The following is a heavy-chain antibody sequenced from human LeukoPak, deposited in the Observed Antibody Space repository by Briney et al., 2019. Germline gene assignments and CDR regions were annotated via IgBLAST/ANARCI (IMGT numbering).Heavy chain of an antibody. Sequence: PGGSLRLSCAASGFTFSSYAMSWVRQAPGKGLEWVSAISGSGDSTYYADSVKGRFTISRDNSKNTLYLQMNGLSAEDTAVYYCANSPRDYYGSGSSHPFDSWGQGTLVTVSS. J-gene: IGHJ4*02. CDR2: ISGSGDST. D-gene: IGHD3-10*01. CDR1: GFTFSSYA. CDR3: ANSPRDYYGSGSSHPFDS. V-gene: IGHV3-23*01.